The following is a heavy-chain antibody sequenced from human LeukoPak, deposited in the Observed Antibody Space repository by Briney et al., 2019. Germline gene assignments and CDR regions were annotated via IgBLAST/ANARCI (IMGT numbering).Heavy chain of an antibody. D-gene: IGHD3-10*01. CDR3: ATGRARGGYYGSGSYLDY. V-gene: IGHV1-69*13. J-gene: IGHJ4*02. CDR1: GYTFIGYY. Sequence: SVKVSCKASGYTFIGYYMHWVRQAPGQGLEWMGGIIPIFGTTNYAQKFQVRVTITADESTSTAYMELSSLRSEDTAVYYCATGRARGGYYGSGSYLDYWGQGTLVTVSS. CDR2: IIPIFGTT.